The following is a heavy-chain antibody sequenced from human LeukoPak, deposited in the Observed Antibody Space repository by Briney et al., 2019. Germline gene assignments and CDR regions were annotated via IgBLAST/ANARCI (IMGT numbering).Heavy chain of an antibody. Sequence: PGGSLRLSCAASGFPFSSYVMRWVRQAPGKGLQWVSAISGSGGSTYYADSVKGRFTISRDNSKNTLYLQMNSLRAEDTAVYYCAEVGNYYGSGSYYPHWGQGTLVTVSS. D-gene: IGHD3-10*01. CDR3: AEVGNYYGSGSYYPH. CDR1: GFPFSSYV. V-gene: IGHV3-23*01. CDR2: ISGSGGST. J-gene: IGHJ4*02.